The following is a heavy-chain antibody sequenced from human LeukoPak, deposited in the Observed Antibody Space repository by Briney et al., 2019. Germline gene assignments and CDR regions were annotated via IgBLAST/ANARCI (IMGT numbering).Heavy chain of an antibody. V-gene: IGHV1-8*03. J-gene: IGHJ5*02. CDR1: GYTFTSYD. D-gene: IGHD5-12*01. Sequence: GASVKVSCKASGYTFTSYDINWVRQATGQGLEWMGWMNPNSGNTGYAQKFQGRVTITRNTSISTAYMELNSLRSEDTAVYYCAREGYDENWFDPWGQGTLVTVSS. CDR2: MNPNSGNT. CDR3: AREGYDENWFDP.